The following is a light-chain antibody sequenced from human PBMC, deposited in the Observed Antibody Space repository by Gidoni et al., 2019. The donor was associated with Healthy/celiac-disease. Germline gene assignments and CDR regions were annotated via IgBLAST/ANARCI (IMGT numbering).Light chain of an antibody. CDR2: LGS. CDR1: QSLLHSNGYNY. J-gene: IGKJ1*01. V-gene: IGKV2-28*01. Sequence: IVMTQSPLSLPVTPGEPASISCRSSQSLLHSNGYNYWHWYLQKPGQSPQLQIYLGSNRASGVTDRFSGSGSGTDFTLKISRVEAEEVWVYYCMQAQQTLAFXXXTKVEIK. CDR3: MQAQQTLA.